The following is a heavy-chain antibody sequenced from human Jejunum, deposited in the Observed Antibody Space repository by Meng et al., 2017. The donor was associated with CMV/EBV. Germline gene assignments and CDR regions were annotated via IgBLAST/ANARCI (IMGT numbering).Heavy chain of an antibody. D-gene: IGHD3-3*01. CDR3: ARGNFWSGNRRGMDV. CDR2: IYYSGST. CDR1: GDSIRSDY. V-gene: IGHV4-59*01. Sequence: GDSIRSDYWTWIRQPPGQGLELIGYIYYSGSTIYNPSLKSRVTISVDTSKNQFSLKMNSVTAADTAVYYCARGNFWSGNRRGMDVWGQGTTVTVSS. J-gene: IGHJ6*02.